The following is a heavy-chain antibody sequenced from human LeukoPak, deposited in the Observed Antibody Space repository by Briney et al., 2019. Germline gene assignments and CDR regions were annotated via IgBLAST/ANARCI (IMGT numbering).Heavy chain of an antibody. CDR3: ARGGDGYEHFDY. J-gene: IGHJ4*02. V-gene: IGHV4-59*08. Sequence: SETLSLTCTVSGGSISSYYWSWIRQPPGKGLEWIGYIHYSGSTSFNPSLKSRLTISADTSTNQFSLKLSSVTAADTAVYYCARGGDGYEHFDYWGQGTLVTVSS. D-gene: IGHD5-24*01. CDR2: IHYSGST. CDR1: GGSISSYY.